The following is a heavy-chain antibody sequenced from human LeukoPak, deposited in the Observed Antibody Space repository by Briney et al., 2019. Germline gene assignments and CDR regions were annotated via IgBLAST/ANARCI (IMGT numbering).Heavy chain of an antibody. CDR3: ARHDAGGTKFNYFDY. J-gene: IGHJ4*02. D-gene: IGHD2-8*01. V-gene: IGHV3-53*01. CDR2: IYSGGST. Sequence: GESLRLSCAASGFTVSSNYMSWVRQAPGKGLEWVSLIYSGGSTYYADSVKGRFTISRDNSKNTLYLQMNSLRAEDTAVYYCARHDAGGTKFNYFDYWGQGTLVTVSS. CDR1: GFTVSSNY.